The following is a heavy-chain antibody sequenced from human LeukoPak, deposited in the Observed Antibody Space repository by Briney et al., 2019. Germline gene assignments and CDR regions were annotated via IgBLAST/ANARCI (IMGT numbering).Heavy chain of an antibody. J-gene: IGHJ4*02. D-gene: IGHD3-10*01. V-gene: IGHV3-7*03. Sequence: GGSLRLSCAASGFTFSSYWMSWVRHAPGKGLEWVANIKQDGSEKYYVDSVKGRFTISRDNAKNSLYLQMNSLRAEDTAVYYCARARLVGSGSYWAFDYWGQGTLVTVSS. CDR3: ARARLVGSGSYWAFDY. CDR1: GFTFSSYW. CDR2: IKQDGSEK.